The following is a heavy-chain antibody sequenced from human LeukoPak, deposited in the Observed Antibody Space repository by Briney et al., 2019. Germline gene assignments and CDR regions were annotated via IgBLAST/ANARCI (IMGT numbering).Heavy chain of an antibody. J-gene: IGHJ3*02. CDR2: IYHSGST. Sequence: SQTLSLTCAVSGGSISSGGYSWSWIRQPPGKGLEWIGYIYHSGSTYYYPSLKSRVTISVDRSKNQFSLKLSSVTAADTAVYYCARDRMGYDYVWGSYLDAFDIWGQGTMVTVSS. CDR1: GGSISSGGYS. D-gene: IGHD3-16*01. V-gene: IGHV4-30-2*01. CDR3: ARDRMGYDYVWGSYLDAFDI.